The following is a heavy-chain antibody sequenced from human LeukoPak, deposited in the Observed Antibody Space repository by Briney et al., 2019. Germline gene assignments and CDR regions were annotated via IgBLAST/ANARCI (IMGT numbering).Heavy chain of an antibody. CDR3: AKPCRSGLSPFDAFDI. CDR2: FSGSGGST. J-gene: IGHJ3*02. V-gene: IGHV3-23*01. Sequence: GGSLRLSCAASGFTFSSYAMSWVRQAPGKGLEWVSAFSGSGGSTYYADSVKGRFTISRDNSKSTLYLQMNSLGAEDTAVYYCAKPCRSGLSPFDAFDIWGQGTMVTVSS. CDR1: GFTFSSYA. D-gene: IGHD6-19*01.